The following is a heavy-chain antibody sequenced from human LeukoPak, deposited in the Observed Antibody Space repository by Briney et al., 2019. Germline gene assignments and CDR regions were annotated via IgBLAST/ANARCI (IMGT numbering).Heavy chain of an antibody. CDR2: ISYDGSNK. Sequence: GGSLRLSCAASGFTFSSYAMHWVRQAPGKGLEWVAVISYDGSNKYYADSVKGRFTISRDNSKNTLYLQMNSLRAEDTAVYYCARGPGDYDSSGYYYAPDYWGQGTLVTVSS. J-gene: IGHJ4*02. CDR3: ARGPGDYDSSGYYYAPDY. V-gene: IGHV3-30-3*01. D-gene: IGHD3-22*01. CDR1: GFTFSSYA.